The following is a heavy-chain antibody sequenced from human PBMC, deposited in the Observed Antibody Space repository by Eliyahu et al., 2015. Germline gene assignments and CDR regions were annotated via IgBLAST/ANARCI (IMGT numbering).Heavy chain of an antibody. CDR1: GGTFSTYA. Sequence: QVHLVQSGAEVKKPGSSVKVSRKASGGTFSTYAISWVRQAPGQGLEWMGRVIPILGLSNYAQKFQGRVTITADKSTSTAYMVLSSLRSEDTAVYYCAREYHYDSSGYHPFNYWGQGTLVTVSS. D-gene: IGHD3-22*01. CDR3: AREYHYDSSGYHPFNY. V-gene: IGHV1-69*04. J-gene: IGHJ4*02. CDR2: VIPILGLS.